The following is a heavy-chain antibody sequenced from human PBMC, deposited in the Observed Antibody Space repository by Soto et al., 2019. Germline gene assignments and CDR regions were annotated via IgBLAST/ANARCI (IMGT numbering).Heavy chain of an antibody. CDR3: ASQGGAEVGATKYYYAMDV. D-gene: IGHD1-26*01. J-gene: IGHJ6*02. CDR1: GYSVSTYW. Sequence: GESLKISCKGSGYSVSTYWIAWVSQMPGEGLEWMGTIYPGDSDTRYSPSFHGQVNISADKSISTAYLQRSSLKASDTAMYYCASQGGAEVGATKYYYAMDVWGQGTTVTVSS. CDR2: IYPGDSDT. V-gene: IGHV5-51*01.